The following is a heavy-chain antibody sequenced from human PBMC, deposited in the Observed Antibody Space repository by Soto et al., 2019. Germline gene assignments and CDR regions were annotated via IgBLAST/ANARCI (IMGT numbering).Heavy chain of an antibody. V-gene: IGHV3-53*01. CDR3: ATRGGGGGY. CDR1: GFTVSNNY. Sequence: EVQLVESGGGLIQPGGSLRLSCAVSGFTVSNNYMSWVRQAPGKGLEGVSVIYSGGYTAYGDSVKGRFTISRDNSKNTQYLQGNGLGAADPAVFCGATRGGGGGYWGQGTLVTVSS. J-gene: IGHJ4*02. D-gene: IGHD3-10*01. CDR2: IYSGGYT.